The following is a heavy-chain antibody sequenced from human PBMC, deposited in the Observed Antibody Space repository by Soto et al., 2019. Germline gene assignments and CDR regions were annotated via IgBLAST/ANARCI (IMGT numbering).Heavy chain of an antibody. V-gene: IGHV1-2*02. Sequence: ASVKVSCKSSGYTLTGCYIHWVRQAPGQGLEWMGWINPNSGGTNYAQKFQGRVTMTRDTSISTAYMELSRLRSDDTAVYYCARAVSRFTWIQLYWGQGTLVTVSS. CDR2: INPNSGGT. CDR1: GYTLTGCY. CDR3: ARAVSRFTWIQLY. D-gene: IGHD5-18*01. J-gene: IGHJ4*02.